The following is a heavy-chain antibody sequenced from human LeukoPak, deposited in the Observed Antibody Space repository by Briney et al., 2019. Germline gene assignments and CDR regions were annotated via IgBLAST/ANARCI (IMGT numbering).Heavy chain of an antibody. J-gene: IGHJ5*02. CDR2: IRYDGSNK. D-gene: IGHD1-26*01. CDR1: GFTFSSYG. V-gene: IGHV3-30*02. Sequence: GGSLRLSCAASGFTFSSYGMHWVRQAPGKGLEWVAFIRYDGSNKYYADSVKGRFAISRDNSKNTLYLQMNSLRAEDTAVYYCAKGTVVGATEWFDPWGQGTLVTVPS. CDR3: AKGTVVGATEWFDP.